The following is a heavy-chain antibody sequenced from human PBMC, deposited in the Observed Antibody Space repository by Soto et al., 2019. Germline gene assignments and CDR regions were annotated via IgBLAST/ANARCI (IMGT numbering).Heavy chain of an antibody. D-gene: IGHD3-10*01. V-gene: IGHV4-4*07. CDR3: ARGPGGFGEFSLDY. Sequence: SETLSLTCTVSGGSITTYHWSWIRQPAGKGLEWIGRIYSGGSTNYNPSLRSRVTASVDMSKNQFSLKLSSVTAADTAVYYCARGPGGFGEFSLDYWGQGTLVTVSS. CDR2: IYSGGST. J-gene: IGHJ4*02. CDR1: GGSITTYH.